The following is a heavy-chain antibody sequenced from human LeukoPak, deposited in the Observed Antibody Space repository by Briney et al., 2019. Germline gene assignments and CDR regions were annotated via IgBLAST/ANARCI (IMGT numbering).Heavy chain of an antibody. D-gene: IGHD2-8*01. CDR1: GYTFTSYD. Sequence: ASVKVSCKASGYTFTSYDINWVRQATGQGLEWMGWMNPNSGNTGYAQKFQGRVTITRNTSISTAYMELSSLRSEDTAVYYCARPRRGYAILDYWGQGTLVTVSS. CDR2: MNPNSGNT. CDR3: ARPRRGYAILDY. V-gene: IGHV1-8*01. J-gene: IGHJ4*02.